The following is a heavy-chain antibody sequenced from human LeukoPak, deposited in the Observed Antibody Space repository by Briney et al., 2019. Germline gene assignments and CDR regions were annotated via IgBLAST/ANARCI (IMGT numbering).Heavy chain of an antibody. D-gene: IGHD4-23*01. Sequence: GGSLRLSCAASGFTFSSYGMHWVRQAPGKGLEWVAVIWYDGSNKYYADPVKGRFTISRDNSKNTLYLQMNSLRAEDTAVYYCAKVSPGGNSFFHYYYMDVWGKGTTVTVSS. V-gene: IGHV3-33*06. CDR1: GFTFSSYG. CDR2: IWYDGSNK. J-gene: IGHJ6*03. CDR3: AKVSPGGNSFFHYYYMDV.